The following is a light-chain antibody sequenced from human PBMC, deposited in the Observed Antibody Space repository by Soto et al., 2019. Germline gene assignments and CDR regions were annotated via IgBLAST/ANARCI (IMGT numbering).Light chain of an antibody. Sequence: EIVLTQSPGTLSLSPGEKATLSCRASQSVSSSYLAWYQQKPGQAPRLLIYGASSRATRIPDRFSGSGSGTDFTVTISRLEAEGVGVYYGRQYGSEPAVTVGGGTKVEIK. CDR3: RQYGSEPAVT. CDR1: QSVSSSY. V-gene: IGKV3-20*01. CDR2: GAS. J-gene: IGKJ4*01.